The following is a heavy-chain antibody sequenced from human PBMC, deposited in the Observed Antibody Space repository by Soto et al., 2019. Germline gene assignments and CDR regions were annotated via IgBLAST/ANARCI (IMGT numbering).Heavy chain of an antibody. CDR1: GFTFSSYS. V-gene: IGHV3-21*01. D-gene: IGHD3-10*01. J-gene: IGHJ4*02. Sequence: EVQLVESGGGLVKPGGSLRLSCAASGFTFSSYSMTWVRQAPGKGLEWVSSINSRSSSIYYADSVKGRFTISRDNAKNSLFLQMNSLRAEDTAVYYCARNPSGDYWGQGTLVTVSS. CDR3: ARNPSGDY. CDR2: INSRSSSI.